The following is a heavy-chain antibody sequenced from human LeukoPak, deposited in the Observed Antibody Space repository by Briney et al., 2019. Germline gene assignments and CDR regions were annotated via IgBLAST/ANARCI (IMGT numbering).Heavy chain of an antibody. V-gene: IGHV4-39*01. CDR1: GGSISSSSYY. Sequence: SETLSLTCTVSGGSISSSSYYWGWIRQPPGKGLEWIGSIYYSGSTYYNPSLKSRVTISVDTSKNQFSLKLSSVTAADTAGYYCARLNGLELPDWGQGTLVTVSS. D-gene: IGHD1-7*01. CDR2: IYYSGST. CDR3: ARLNGLELPD. J-gene: IGHJ4*02.